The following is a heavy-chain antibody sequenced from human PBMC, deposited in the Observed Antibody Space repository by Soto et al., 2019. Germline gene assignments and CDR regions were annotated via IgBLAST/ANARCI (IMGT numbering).Heavy chain of an antibody. D-gene: IGHD6-6*01. CDR3: ARARRAAQSPIHHPGVYFDY. V-gene: IGHV3-7*03. Sequence: PGGSLRLSCGASGFTFSSYWMSGVRQAPGKGLEWVANIKKDGSEKYYVDSVKGRFTISRDNAKNSLYLQMNSLRAEDTAVYYCARARRAAQSPIHHPGVYFDYWGQGTLVTVSS. CDR2: IKKDGSEK. CDR1: GFTFSSYW. J-gene: IGHJ4*02.